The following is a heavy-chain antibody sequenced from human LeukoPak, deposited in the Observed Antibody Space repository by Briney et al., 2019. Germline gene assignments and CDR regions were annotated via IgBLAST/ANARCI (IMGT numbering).Heavy chain of an antibody. V-gene: IGHV1-2*02. Sequence: GGSLRLSCAASGFTFTGYYMHWVRQAPGQGLEWMGWINPNSGGTNYAQKFQGRVTMTRDTSISTAYMELSRLRSDDTAVYYCARAQYCSSTSCYYYCYYYMDVWGKGTTVTVSS. CDR2: INPNSGGT. J-gene: IGHJ6*03. CDR1: GFTFTGYY. D-gene: IGHD2-2*01. CDR3: ARAQYCSSTSCYYYCYYYMDV.